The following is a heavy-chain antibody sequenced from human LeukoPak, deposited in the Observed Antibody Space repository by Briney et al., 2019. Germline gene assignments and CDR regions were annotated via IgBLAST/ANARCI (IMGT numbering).Heavy chain of an antibody. Sequence: SETLSLTCAVYGGSFSNYYWSWIRQPPGKGLEWIGYIYYSGSTNYNPSLKSRVTISLDTSKSQFSLKLSSVTAADTAMYYCARVSRGNSVGGDYWGQGTLVTVSS. CDR3: ARVSRGNSVGGDY. CDR1: GGSFSNYY. D-gene: IGHD4-23*01. J-gene: IGHJ4*02. V-gene: IGHV4-59*01. CDR2: IYYSGST.